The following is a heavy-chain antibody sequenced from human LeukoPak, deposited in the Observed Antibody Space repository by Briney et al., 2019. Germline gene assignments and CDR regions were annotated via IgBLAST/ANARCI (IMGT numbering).Heavy chain of an antibody. CDR2: INTYNGNT. CDR1: GYTFTSYG. D-gene: IGHD5-12*01. V-gene: IGHV1-18*01. CDR3: ARDLGVATMFVFNS. J-gene: IGHJ5*01. Sequence: ASVKVSCKASGYTFTSYGISWVRQAPGQGLEWMGWINTYNGNTNYALNLQDRVTMTTDTSTNIAYMELRSLRSDDTAVYYCARDLGVATMFVFNSWGQGTLVTVSS.